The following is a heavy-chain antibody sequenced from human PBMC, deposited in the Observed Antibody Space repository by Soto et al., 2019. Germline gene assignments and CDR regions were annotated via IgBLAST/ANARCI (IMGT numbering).Heavy chain of an antibody. CDR2: IYYSGST. CDR3: DRDYKGVDDFWSGYLYYYYDGMDV. CDR1: GGSISSGDYY. D-gene: IGHD3-3*01. J-gene: IGHJ6*02. Sequence: PSETLSLTCTISGGSISSGDYYWSWIRQPPGKGLEWIGYIYYSGSTYYNPSLKTRVTISVDTSKNQFSLKLSSVAAADTAVDYCDRDYKGVDDFWSGYLYYYYDGMDVWGQGTTVTVSS. V-gene: IGHV4-30-4*01.